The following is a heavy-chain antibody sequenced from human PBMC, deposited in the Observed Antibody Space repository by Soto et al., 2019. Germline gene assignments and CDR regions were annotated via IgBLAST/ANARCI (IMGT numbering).Heavy chain of an antibody. J-gene: IGHJ3*02. CDR3: ARVRAGVGTDACDI. V-gene: IGHV3-21*01. D-gene: IGHD3-10*01. Sequence: EVQLVESGGGLVKPGGSLRLSCAASGFTFSSYSMNWVRQAPGKGLEWVSSISSSSSYIYYADSVKGRFTISRDNAKNSLCLQMTSLRAEDTAVYYCARVRAGVGTDACDIWGQGTMVTVSS. CDR1: GFTFSSYS. CDR2: ISSSSSYI.